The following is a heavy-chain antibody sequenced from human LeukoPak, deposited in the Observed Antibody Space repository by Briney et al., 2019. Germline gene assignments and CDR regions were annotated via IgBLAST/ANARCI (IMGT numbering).Heavy chain of an antibody. CDR1: GGSISSHY. Sequence: PSETLSLTCTVSGGSISSHYWSWIRQPAGKGLEWIGYIYHSGSTNYNPSLKSRVTISVDTSKNQFSLKLSSVTAADTAVYYCARGGGYASPIGYWGQGALVTVSS. CDR3: ARGGGYASPIGY. D-gene: IGHD5-12*01. V-gene: IGHV4-59*11. CDR2: IYHSGST. J-gene: IGHJ4*02.